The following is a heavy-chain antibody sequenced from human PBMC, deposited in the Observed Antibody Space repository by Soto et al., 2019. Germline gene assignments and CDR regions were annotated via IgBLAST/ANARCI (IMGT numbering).Heavy chain of an antibody. Sequence: GASVKVSCKASGGTFSSYAISWVRQAPGQGLEWMGGIIPIFGTANYAQKFQGRVTITADESTSTAYMELSSLRSEDTAVYYCASGGRWARGGCWYYYGMDVWGQGTTVTVSS. CDR3: ASGGRWARGGCWYYYGMDV. D-gene: IGHD2-15*01. J-gene: IGHJ6*02. CDR2: IIPIFGTA. V-gene: IGHV1-69*13. CDR1: GGTFSSYA.